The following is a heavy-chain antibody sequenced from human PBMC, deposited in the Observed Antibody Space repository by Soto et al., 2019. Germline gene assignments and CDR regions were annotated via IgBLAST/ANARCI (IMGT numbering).Heavy chain of an antibody. Sequence: GGSLRLSCAASGFIFSNYAMHWVRQAPGKGLEWMAVISYDGSNKYYADSVKGRFTISRDNPKNTLYLQMNSLRPDDTAVYYCARDPYYYDTGLAGHFDYWGQGTLVTVSS. J-gene: IGHJ4*02. CDR1: GFIFSNYA. CDR2: ISYDGSNK. V-gene: IGHV3-30*03. D-gene: IGHD3-22*01. CDR3: ARDPYYYDTGLAGHFDY.